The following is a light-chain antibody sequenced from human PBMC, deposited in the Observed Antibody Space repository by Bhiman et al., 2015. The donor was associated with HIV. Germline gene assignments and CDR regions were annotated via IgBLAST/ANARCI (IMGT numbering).Light chain of an antibody. CDR1: SSDVGGYNY. CDR2: DVS. CDR3: QSYDSSLRIVI. V-gene: IGLV2-14*01. Sequence: QSALTQPASVSGSPGQSITISCTGTSSDVGGYNYVSWYQQHPGKVPKLMIYDVSKRPSGVSNRFSGSKSGNTASLTISGLQAEDEADYYCQSYDSSLRIVIFGGGTTLTVL. J-gene: IGLJ2*01.